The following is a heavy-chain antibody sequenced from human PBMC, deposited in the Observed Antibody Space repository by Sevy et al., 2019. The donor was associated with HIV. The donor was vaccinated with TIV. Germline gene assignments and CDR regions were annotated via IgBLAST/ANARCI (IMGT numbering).Heavy chain of an antibody. J-gene: IGHJ5*02. Sequence: SETLSLTCTVSSGSISSYYWSWIRQPPGKGLEYIGYIHSSGTTNSNPSLKSRVTISVDTSKNQFSLNLSSVTAADTAVYYCTRAPPVRSGDDSLNWFDPWGQGTLVTVSS. CDR1: SGSISSYY. V-gene: IGHV4-59*01. D-gene: IGHD5-12*01. CDR3: TRAPPVRSGDDSLNWFDP. CDR2: IHSSGTT.